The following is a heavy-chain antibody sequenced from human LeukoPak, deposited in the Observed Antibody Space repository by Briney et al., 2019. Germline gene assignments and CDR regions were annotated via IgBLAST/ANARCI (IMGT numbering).Heavy chain of an antibody. J-gene: IGHJ4*02. CDR1: GGTFSSYA. V-gene: IGHV1-69*05. CDR3: ASNSRYYYGSGSYYQYFDY. D-gene: IGHD3-10*01. CDR2: IIPIFGTA. Sequence: ASVKVSCKASGGTFSSYAISWVRQAPGQGLEWMGGIIPIFGTANYAQKFQGRVTITTDESTSTAYMGLSSLRSEDTAVYYCASNSRYYYGSGSYYQYFDYWGQGTLVTVSS.